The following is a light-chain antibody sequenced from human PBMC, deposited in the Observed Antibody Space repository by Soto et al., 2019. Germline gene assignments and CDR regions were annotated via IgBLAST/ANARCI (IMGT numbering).Light chain of an antibody. CDR1: QSISGNY. CDR3: QQFDNSPPGYT. J-gene: IGKJ2*01. V-gene: IGKV3-20*01. Sequence: EIVLTQSPGTLSMSPGERATLSCRASQSISGNYLAWYQQKPGQAPRLLIYGTSTRATGVPDRFSGGGSGTDFTLTINRLESEDFAVYYCQQFDNSPPGYTFGHGTKLEIK. CDR2: GTS.